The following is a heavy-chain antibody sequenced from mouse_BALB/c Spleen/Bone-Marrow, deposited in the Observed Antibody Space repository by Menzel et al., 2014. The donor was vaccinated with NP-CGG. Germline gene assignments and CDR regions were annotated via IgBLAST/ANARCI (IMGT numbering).Heavy chain of an antibody. CDR2: IEPSDSYA. CDR1: GYTFTNYW. D-gene: IGHD1-1*01. V-gene: IGHV1-69*02. CDR3: AGGRATVISGY. Sequence: VQLQQSGAELVKPGASVKLSCKASGYTFTNYWMHWVKQRPGQGLEWIGEIEPSDSYANYNQDFKGKATLTVDKSSSTAYMQLISLTSEDAAFYVCAGGRATVISGYWGQGTSLTVSS. J-gene: IGHJ2*02.